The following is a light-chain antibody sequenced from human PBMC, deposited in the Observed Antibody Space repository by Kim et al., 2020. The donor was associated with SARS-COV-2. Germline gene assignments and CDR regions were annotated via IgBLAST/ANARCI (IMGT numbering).Light chain of an antibody. J-gene: IGKJ1*01. CDR3: QQYNSYPWT. Sequence: DIQMTQSPSILSASVGDSVTITCRASQSVSNWLAWYQQKPGKAPKLLIYETSILESGVPSGFSGSGSGTEFTLTLSSLQPDDFATYYCQQYNSYPWTFGQGTKVESK. CDR2: ETS. CDR1: QSVSNW. V-gene: IGKV1-5*03.